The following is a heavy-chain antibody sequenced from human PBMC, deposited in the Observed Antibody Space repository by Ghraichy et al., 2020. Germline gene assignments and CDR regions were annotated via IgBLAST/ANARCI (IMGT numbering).Heavy chain of an antibody. CDR1: GFTFSDYA. D-gene: IGHD2-15*01. CDR2: IWYDGSNK. V-gene: IGHV3-33*01. J-gene: IGHJ4*02. Sequence: GGSLRLSCAASGFTFSDYAMHWVRQAPGKGLEWVAVIWYDGSNKYYADSVKGRFTISRDNSKNTVYLQMNSQRAEDTAVFYCARAPCSGVICYSIDYWGQGTLVAVSS. CDR3: ARAPCSGVICYSIDY.